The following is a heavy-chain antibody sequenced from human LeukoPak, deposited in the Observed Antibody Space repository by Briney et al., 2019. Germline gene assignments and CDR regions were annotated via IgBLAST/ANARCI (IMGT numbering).Heavy chain of an antibody. CDR1: GFTFSSYA. Sequence: GGSVRLSCAASGFTFSSYAISWVRQAPGQGLEWVSAISGSGGSTYYADSVKGRFTISRDNSKNTLYLQMNSLRAEDTAVYYCAKGHRSATPGAFDIWGQGTIVTVSS. D-gene: IGHD2-15*01. CDR3: AKGHRSATPGAFDI. V-gene: IGHV3-23*01. J-gene: IGHJ3*02. CDR2: ISGSGGST.